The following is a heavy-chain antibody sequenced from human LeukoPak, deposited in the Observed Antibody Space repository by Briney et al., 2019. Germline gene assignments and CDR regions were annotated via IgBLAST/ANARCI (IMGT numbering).Heavy chain of an antibody. CDR2: ISSSSSTI. CDR1: GFTFSSYS. Sequence: GVSLRLSCAASGFTFSSYSMNWVRQAPGKGLEWLSYISSSSSTIYYADSVKGRFTISRDNAKNSLYLQMNSLRAEDTAVYYCAREGYCSSTSCYTLGDAFDIWGQGTMVTVSS. D-gene: IGHD2-2*02. J-gene: IGHJ3*02. V-gene: IGHV3-48*01. CDR3: AREGYCSSTSCYTLGDAFDI.